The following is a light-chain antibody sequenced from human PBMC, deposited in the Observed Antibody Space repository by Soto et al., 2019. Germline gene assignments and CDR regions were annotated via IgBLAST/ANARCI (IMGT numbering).Light chain of an antibody. CDR3: QQYYTYPRT. V-gene: IGKV1-8*01. CDR2: AAS. CDR1: QGIGTY. Sequence: AIRMTQSPSSLSASIGDGVTITCRASQGIGTYLAWYQQKPGKAPNLLIYAASILESGVPSRFSGSGSGSDFTLTISNLQSEDFATYYCQQYYTYPRTFGQGTKVEIK. J-gene: IGKJ1*01.